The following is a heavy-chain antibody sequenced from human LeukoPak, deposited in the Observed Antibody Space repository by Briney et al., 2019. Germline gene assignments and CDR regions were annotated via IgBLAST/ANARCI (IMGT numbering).Heavy chain of an antibody. V-gene: IGHV3-23*01. CDR3: AKDTSRGYGDYDLYYFDY. D-gene: IGHD4-17*01. CDR2: ISGSGGST. Sequence: GGSLRLSCAASGFTFSSYAMGWVRQAPGKGLEWVSAISGSGGSTYYADSVKGRFTISRDNSKNTLYLQMNSLRAEDTAVYYCAKDTSRGYGDYDLYYFDYWGQGTLVTVSS. CDR1: GFTFSSYA. J-gene: IGHJ4*02.